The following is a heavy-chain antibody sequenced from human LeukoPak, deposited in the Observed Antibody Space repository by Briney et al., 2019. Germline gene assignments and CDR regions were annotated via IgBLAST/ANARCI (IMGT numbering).Heavy chain of an antibody. CDR3: ARDRTGIAAAGPETVYYYYGMDV. Sequence: GGSLRLSCAASGFTFSDYYMSWVRQAPGKGLEWVSYISSSGSTIYYADSVKGRFTISRDNAKNSLYLQMNSLRAEDTAVYYCARDRTGIAAAGPETVYYYYGMDVWGQGTTVTVSS. J-gene: IGHJ6*02. D-gene: IGHD6-25*01. CDR1: GFTFSDYY. V-gene: IGHV3-11*01. CDR2: ISSSGSTI.